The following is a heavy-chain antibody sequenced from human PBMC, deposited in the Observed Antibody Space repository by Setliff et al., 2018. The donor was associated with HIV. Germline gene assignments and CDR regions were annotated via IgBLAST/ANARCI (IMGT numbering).Heavy chain of an antibody. J-gene: IGHJ5*02. CDR1: GYTFTSYA. V-gene: IGHV7-4-1*02. CDR3: ARGCNGGNCYHGSGWFDP. D-gene: IGHD2-15*01. CDR2: INTNTGNP. Sequence: GASVKVSCKASGYTFTSYAMNWVRQAPGQGLEWMGWINTNTGNPTYAQGFTGRFVFSLDTSVSTAYLQISSLKAEDTAVYYCARGCNGGNCYHGSGWFDPWGQGTLVTVSS.